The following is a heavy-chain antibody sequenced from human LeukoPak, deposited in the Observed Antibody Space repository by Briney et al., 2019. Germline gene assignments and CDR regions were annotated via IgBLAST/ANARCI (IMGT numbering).Heavy chain of an antibody. Sequence: PGGSLRLSCAASGFTFSSYAMTWVRQAREKGLEWVSGISGSDGTTYYADSVKGRFTISRDNSKNTLYLQMNSLRAEDTAVYYCAKSCCSISSSYDGFDYWGPGTLVTVSS. D-gene: IGHD2-2*01. CDR3: AKSCCSISSSYDGFDY. CDR1: GFTFSSYA. CDR2: ISGSDGTT. J-gene: IGHJ4*02. V-gene: IGHV3-23*01.